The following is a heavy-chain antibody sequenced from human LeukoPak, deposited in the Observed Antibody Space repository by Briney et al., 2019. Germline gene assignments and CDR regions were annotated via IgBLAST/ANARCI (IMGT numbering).Heavy chain of an antibody. CDR1: GDYISSSSYY. CDR3: ARRRYYDSTGYFE. V-gene: IGHV4-39*01. D-gene: IGHD3-22*01. J-gene: IGHJ1*01. Sequence: ASETLSLTCAVSGDYISSSSYYWGWIRQSPGTGLEWIGDIYHSGRTYYNPSLKSRVAISIDTSKNQFSLRLRFMTAADTAVFYCARRRYYDSTGYFEWGRGTLVTVSS. CDR2: IYHSGRT.